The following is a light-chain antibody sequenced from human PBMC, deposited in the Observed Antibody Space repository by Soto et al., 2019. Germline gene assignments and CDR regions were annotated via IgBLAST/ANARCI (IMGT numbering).Light chain of an antibody. CDR2: EIS. CDR1: SSDVGDNKY. Sequence: SVLTQPPSASGSPGQSVTISCTGTSSDVGDNKYVSWYQQQPGKAPKVIIYEISERPSGVPDRFSGSKSGNTASLTVSGLRAEDEADYYCSSYAGSNNFRVFGGGTKLTVL. V-gene: IGLV2-8*01. CDR3: SSYAGSNNFRV. J-gene: IGLJ2*01.